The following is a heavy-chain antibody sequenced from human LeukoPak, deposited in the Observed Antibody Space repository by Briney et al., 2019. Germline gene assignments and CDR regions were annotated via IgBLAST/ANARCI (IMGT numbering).Heavy chain of an antibody. CDR1: GYGFTTYW. V-gene: IGHV5-51*01. D-gene: IGHD3-10*01. Sequence: GELLKIPGGTFGYGFTTYWIGGVGQGPGTGRDGVGATYPDDSDTRYSPSFQGQVAISADRSIRTAYLKWNSLKASDTGMYYCARQRGASGTVNWFDPWGQGTLVTVSS. CDR2: TYPDDSDT. J-gene: IGHJ5*02. CDR3: ARQRGASGTVNWFDP.